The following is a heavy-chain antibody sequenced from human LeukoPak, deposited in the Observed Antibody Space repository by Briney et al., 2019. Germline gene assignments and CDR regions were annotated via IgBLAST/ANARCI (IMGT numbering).Heavy chain of an antibody. V-gene: IGHV1-2*02. J-gene: IGHJ4*02. CDR3: ARLRVYCTNGVCKNGYYFDY. CDR2: INPNSGGT. Sequence: GASVTVSFKASGYTFTGYYMHWVRQAPGQGLEWMGWINPNSGGTNYAQKFQGRVTMTRDTSISTAYMELSRLRSDDTAVYYCARLRVYCTNGVCKNGYYFDYWGQGTLVTVSS. D-gene: IGHD2-8*01. CDR1: GYTFTGYY.